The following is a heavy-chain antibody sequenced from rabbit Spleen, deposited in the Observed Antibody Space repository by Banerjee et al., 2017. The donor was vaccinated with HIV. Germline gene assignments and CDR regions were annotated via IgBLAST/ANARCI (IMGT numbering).Heavy chain of an antibody. J-gene: IGHJ6*01. CDR3: ARDTSTSFSSYGMDL. D-gene: IGHD1-1*01. CDR2: IEAGSGYT. CDR1: GFSFSNNGF. V-gene: IGHV1S40*01. Sequence: QSLEESGGDLVKPGASLTLTCTASGFSFSNNGFIYWVRQAPGKGLEWIACIEAGSGYTWYASWAKGRFTISKTSSTTVTLQMTSLTVADTATYFCARDTSTSFSSYGMDLWGPGTLVT.